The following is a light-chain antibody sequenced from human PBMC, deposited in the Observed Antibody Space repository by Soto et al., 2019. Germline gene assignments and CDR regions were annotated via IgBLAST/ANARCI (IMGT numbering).Light chain of an antibody. CDR3: SSYTSSSTLEV. V-gene: IGLV2-14*01. J-gene: IGLJ1*01. CDR1: SSDVGGYNY. Sequence: QSVLTQPASVSGSPGQSITISCTGTSSDVGGYNYVSWYQQHPGKAPKLMIYDVSNRPSGVSNRFSDSKSGNTASLTISGLQDEDEADYYCSSYTSSSTLEVFGTGTKVTVL. CDR2: DVS.